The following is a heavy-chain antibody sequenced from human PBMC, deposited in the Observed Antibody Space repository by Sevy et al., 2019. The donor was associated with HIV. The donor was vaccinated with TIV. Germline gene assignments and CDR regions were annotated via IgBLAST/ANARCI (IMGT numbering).Heavy chain of an antibody. J-gene: IGHJ6*02. V-gene: IGHV3-30*03. CDR3: AGGYYDFWSGLPHYNQYYYYGMDV. Sequence: GGSLRLSCAASGFTFSSYGMHWVRQAPGKGLEWVAVISYDGSNKYYADSVKGRFTISRDNSKNTLYLQMNSLRAEDTAVYYCAGGYYDFWSGLPHYNQYYYYGMDVWGQGTTVTVSS. D-gene: IGHD3-3*01. CDR1: GFTFSSYG. CDR2: ISYDGSNK.